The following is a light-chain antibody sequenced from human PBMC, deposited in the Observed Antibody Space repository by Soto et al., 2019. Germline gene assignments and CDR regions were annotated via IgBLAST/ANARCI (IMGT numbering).Light chain of an antibody. CDR3: QTWGTGISV. J-gene: IGLJ1*01. Sequence: QLVLTQSPSASASLGASVKVTCTLSSGHSSYAIAWHQQQPEKGPRYLMKLNSDGSHSKGDGIPDRFSGSSSGAERYLTISNLQSEDEADYYCQTWGTGISVFGTGTKITVL. CDR1: SGHSSYA. CDR2: LNSDGSH. V-gene: IGLV4-69*01.